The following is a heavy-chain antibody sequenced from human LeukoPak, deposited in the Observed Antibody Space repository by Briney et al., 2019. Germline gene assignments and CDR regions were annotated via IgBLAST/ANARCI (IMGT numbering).Heavy chain of an antibody. V-gene: IGHV1-69*13. J-gene: IGHJ6*02. CDR3: AREYRTPYYYGMDV. Sequence: SVKVSCKASGGTFSSYAISWVRQAPGQGLEWVGGIIPIFGTANYGQKFQGRVTITADESTSTAYMELSSLRSEDTAVYYCAREYRTPYYYGMDVWGQGTTVTVSS. CDR2: IIPIFGTA. D-gene: IGHD3-16*02. CDR1: GGTFSSYA.